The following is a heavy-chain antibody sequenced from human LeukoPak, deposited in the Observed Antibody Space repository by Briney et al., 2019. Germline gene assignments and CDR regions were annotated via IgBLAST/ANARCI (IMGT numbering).Heavy chain of an antibody. V-gene: IGHV3-64*02. CDR1: GFTFSSYA. Sequence: PGGSLRLSCAASGFTFSSYAMHWVRQAPGKGLEYVSAISSNGGSTYYADSVKGRFTISRDNSKNTLYLQMGSLRAEDMAVYYCARSPHDSSFYFDYWGQGTLVTVSS. D-gene: IGHD3-22*01. CDR2: ISSNGGST. CDR3: ARSPHDSSFYFDY. J-gene: IGHJ4*02.